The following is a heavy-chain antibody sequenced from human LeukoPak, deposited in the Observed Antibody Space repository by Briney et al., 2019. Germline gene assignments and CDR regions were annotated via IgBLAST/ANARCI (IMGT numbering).Heavy chain of an antibody. J-gene: IGHJ1*01. D-gene: IGHD2-2*01. CDR3: ARGGDIVVVPAAMIPRSLNGDYHRAEYFQH. CDR2: VIPIFGTA. V-gene: IGHV1-69*13. CDR1: GGTFSSYA. Sequence: SVKVSCKASGGTFSSYAISWVRQAPGQGLEWMGGVIPIFGTANYAQKFQGRVTITADESTSTAYMEMSSLRSEETAVYYCARGGDIVVVPAAMIPRSLNGDYHRAEYFQHWGQGTLVTVSS.